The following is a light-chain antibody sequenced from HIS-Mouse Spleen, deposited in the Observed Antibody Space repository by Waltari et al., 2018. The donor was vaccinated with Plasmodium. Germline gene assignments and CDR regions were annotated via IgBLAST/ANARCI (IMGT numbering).Light chain of an antibody. CDR3: YSTDSSGNHRV. Sequence: SYELTQPPSVSVSPGQTARITCSGDAFPKKCDDLYQQKSGQAPGLVIYEDSKRPSGIPERFSGSSSGTMATLTISGAQVEDEADYYCYSTDSSGNHRVFGGGTKLTVL. J-gene: IGLJ3*02. CDR2: EDS. V-gene: IGLV3-10*01. CDR1: AFPKKC.